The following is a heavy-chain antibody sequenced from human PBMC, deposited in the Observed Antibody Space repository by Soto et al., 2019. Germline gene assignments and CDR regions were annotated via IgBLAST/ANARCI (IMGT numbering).Heavy chain of an antibody. CDR2: VHSGGTIT. V-gene: IGHV3-74*01. Sequence: GGSLRLSCVASGFTFSSHWMHWVRQAPGRGLEWVSVVHSGGTITTYADSVKGRFTISRDDAKNSLYLQMNSLRAEDTAVYYCSRGGGGFDYWGQGTLVTVSS. CDR1: GFTFSSHW. CDR3: SRGGGGFDY. D-gene: IGHD3-16*01. J-gene: IGHJ4*02.